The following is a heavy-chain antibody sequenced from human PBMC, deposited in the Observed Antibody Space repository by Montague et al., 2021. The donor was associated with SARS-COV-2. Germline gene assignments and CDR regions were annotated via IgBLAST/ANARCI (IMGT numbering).Heavy chain of an antibody. D-gene: IGHD2-15*01. CDR2: IYYSGST. Sequence: SETLSLTCTVSGGSTSSSSYYWGWIRQPPGKGLEWIGSIYYSGSTYYNPSLKSRVTISVDTSKNQFSLKLSSVTAADTAVYYCARGPVDDNCSGGSCYSRYYYGMDVWGQGTTVTVS. V-gene: IGHV4-39*07. CDR1: GGSTSSSSYY. J-gene: IGHJ6*02. CDR3: ARGPVDDNCSGGSCYSRYYYGMDV.